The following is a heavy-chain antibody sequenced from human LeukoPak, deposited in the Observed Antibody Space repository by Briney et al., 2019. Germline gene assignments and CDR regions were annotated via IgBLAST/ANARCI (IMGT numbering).Heavy chain of an antibody. V-gene: IGHV1-2*02. D-gene: IGHD5-18*01. CDR3: ARGGYSINTAMITGNCDY. CDR1: GYTFTGYY. CDR2: INPNSGGT. J-gene: IGHJ4*02. Sequence: ASVKVSCKASGYTFTGYYMHWVRQAPGQGLEWMGWINPNSGGTNYAQKFQGRVTMTRDTSISTAYMELSRLRSDDTAVYYCARGGYSINTAMITGNCDYWGQGTLVTVSS.